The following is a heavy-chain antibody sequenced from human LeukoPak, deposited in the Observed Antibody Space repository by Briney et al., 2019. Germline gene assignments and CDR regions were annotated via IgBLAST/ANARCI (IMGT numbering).Heavy chain of an antibody. V-gene: IGHV1-69*02. CDR3: ARAGVVAARFDY. CDR1: GGTFSSYT. D-gene: IGHD2-15*01. Sequence: AASVKASCKASGGTFSSYTISWVRQAPGRGLEWMGRIIPILGIANYAQKFQGRVTITADKSTSTAYMELSSLRSEDTAVYYCARAGVVAARFDYWGQGTLVTVSS. J-gene: IGHJ4*02. CDR2: IIPILGIA.